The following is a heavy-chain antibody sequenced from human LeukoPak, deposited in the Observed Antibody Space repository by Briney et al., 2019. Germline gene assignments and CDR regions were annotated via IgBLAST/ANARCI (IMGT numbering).Heavy chain of an antibody. V-gene: IGHV3-74*01. CDR1: GFTFYSFW. Sequence: GGSLRLSCAASGFTFYSFWMSCVRQAPGKGLVWVSRVNSDGSSTSSADSVKGRFTISRDNAKNTLYLQMNSLRAEDTAVYYAARILTSSIVQPFDFWGQGTLVTVSS. CDR3: ARILTSSIVQPFDF. CDR2: VNSDGSST. D-gene: IGHD1-26*01. J-gene: IGHJ4*02.